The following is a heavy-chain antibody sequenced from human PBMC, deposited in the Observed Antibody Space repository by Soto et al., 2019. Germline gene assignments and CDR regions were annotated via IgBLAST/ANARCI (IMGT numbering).Heavy chain of an antibody. CDR1: GGSISSSSYY. CDR3: ASLREGYYYSMDV. V-gene: IGHV4-39*01. J-gene: IGHJ6*02. Sequence: SETLSLTCTVSGGSISSSSYYWGWIRQPPGKGLEWIGSIYYSGSTYYNPSLKSRVTISVDTSKNQFSLKLSSVTAADTAVYYCASLREGYYYSMDVWGQGTTVTVSS. D-gene: IGHD3-16*01. CDR2: IYYSGST.